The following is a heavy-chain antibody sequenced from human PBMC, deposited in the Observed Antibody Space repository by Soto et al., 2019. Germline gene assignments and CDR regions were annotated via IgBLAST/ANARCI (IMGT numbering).Heavy chain of an antibody. CDR3: ARDTKISVTGYSYGLDFDY. V-gene: IGHV1-69*04. CDR2: IIPILGIA. J-gene: IGHJ4*02. D-gene: IGHD5-18*01. CDR1: GGTFSSYT. Sequence: ASVKVSCKASGGTFSSYTISWVRQAPGQGLEWMGRIIPILGIANYAQKFQGRVTITADKSTSTAYMELSSLRSEDTAVYYCARDTKISVTGYSYGLDFDYWGQGTLVTVSS.